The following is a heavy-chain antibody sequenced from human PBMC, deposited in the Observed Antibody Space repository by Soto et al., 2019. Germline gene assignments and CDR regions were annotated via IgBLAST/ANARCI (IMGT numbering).Heavy chain of an antibody. D-gene: IGHD6-13*01. CDR2: ISSSSSTM. CDR1: GFTFSSYS. J-gene: IGHJ5*02. V-gene: IGHV3-48*01. CDR3: ARHSERIAEIGWFDP. Sequence: EVQLVESGGGLVQPGGSLRLSCAASGFTFSSYSMNWVRQAPGKGLEWVSYISSSSSTMYYADSVKGRFTISRDNAKNSLYLQMNSLRAEDTAVYYCARHSERIAEIGWFDPWGQGTLVTVSS.